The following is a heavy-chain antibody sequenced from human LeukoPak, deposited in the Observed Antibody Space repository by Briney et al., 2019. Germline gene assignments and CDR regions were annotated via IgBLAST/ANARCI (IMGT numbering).Heavy chain of an antibody. CDR3: AKDVIRTVGEYSYGPAGRSHGLTDY. CDR1: GFSFSNYG. V-gene: IGHV3-30*18. Sequence: GGSLRLSCAASGFSFSNYGMHWVRQAPGKGLEWVAVISNDGSNKYFADSVKGRFSISRDNSKATLYLQMNSLRDEDTAMYYCAKDVIRTVGEYSYGPAGRSHGLTDYWGQGTLVTVSS. D-gene: IGHD5-18*01. J-gene: IGHJ4*02. CDR2: ISNDGSNK.